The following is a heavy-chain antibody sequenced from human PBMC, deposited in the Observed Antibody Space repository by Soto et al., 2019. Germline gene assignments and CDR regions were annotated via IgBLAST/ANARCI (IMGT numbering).Heavy chain of an antibody. CDR2: IGGGAANT. V-gene: IGHV3-23*01. Sequence: GGSLRLSCAASGFTFSSSAMSWVCQTPGKGLEWVSGIGGGAANTYYADSVKGRFTISRDNSKNTLYLEMNNLRAEDTAVHYCVSQVRSTIFGVVSQFDYWGQGTLVTVSS. J-gene: IGHJ4*02. D-gene: IGHD3-3*01. CDR1: GFTFSSSA. CDR3: VSQVRSTIFGVVSQFDY.